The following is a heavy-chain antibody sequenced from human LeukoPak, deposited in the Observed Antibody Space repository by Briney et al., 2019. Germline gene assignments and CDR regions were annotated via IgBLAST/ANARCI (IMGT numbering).Heavy chain of an antibody. CDR2: ISTSSNYI. V-gene: IGHV3-21*04. D-gene: IGHD5-12*01. CDR3: AKDLWVSGIGDSGYFHRPLQFDP. J-gene: IGHJ5*02. CDR1: GFTFSSYT. Sequence: RSGGSLRLSCAASGFTFSSYTMNWVRQAPGKGLEWVSFISTSSNYIYYADSVRGRFTISRDNAKNSLYLQMNSLRAEDMALYYCAKDLWVSGIGDSGYFHRPLQFDPWGQGTLVTVSS.